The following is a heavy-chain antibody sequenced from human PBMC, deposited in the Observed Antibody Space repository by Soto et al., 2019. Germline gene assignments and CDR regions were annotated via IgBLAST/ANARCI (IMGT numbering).Heavy chain of an antibody. CDR1: GGSISSGDYY. CDR3: ARSGTGLDGYNFHTIDY. CDR2: IYYSGST. V-gene: IGHV4-30-4*01. D-gene: IGHD5-12*01. J-gene: IGHJ4*02. Sequence: PSETLSLTCIVSGGSISSGDYYWSWIRQPPGKGLEWIGYIYYSGSTYYNPSLKSRVTISVDTSKNQFSLKLSSVTAADTAVYYCARSGTGLDGYNFHTIDYWGQGTLVTVSS.